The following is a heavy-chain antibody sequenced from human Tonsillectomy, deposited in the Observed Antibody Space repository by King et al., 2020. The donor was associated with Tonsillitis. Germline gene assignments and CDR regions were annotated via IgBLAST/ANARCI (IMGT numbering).Heavy chain of an antibody. D-gene: IGHD2-15*01. CDR3: ARHFSGDYDPDCFDT. CDR1: GYIFATHW. CDR2: IDPSDSST. J-gene: IGHJ5*02. V-gene: IGHV5-10-1*03. Sequence: VQLVESGAEVKKPGESLRISCKGSGYIFATHWITWVRQMPGKGLEWMGRIDPSDSSTDYSPSFQGHVTISADRSTSTAYLQWSSLKASDTAMYYCARHFSGDYDPDCFDTWGQGTLVIVSS.